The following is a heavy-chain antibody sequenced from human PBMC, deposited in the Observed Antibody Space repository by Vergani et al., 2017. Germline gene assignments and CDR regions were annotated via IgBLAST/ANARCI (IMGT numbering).Heavy chain of an antibody. CDR3: AITGGGTTIDF. CDR1: GGTFSSYA. Sequence: QVRLVQSGAEVKTPGSSVKVSCKASGGTFSSYAISWVRQAPGQGLEWMGAIVPILGTPAYAQRFQGRVTITADRSTTPAYMELSRLRSDDPAFFYCAITGGGTTIDFWGQGTLVTVSP. J-gene: IGHJ4*02. V-gene: IGHV1-69*06. CDR2: IVPILGTP. D-gene: IGHD1-26*01.